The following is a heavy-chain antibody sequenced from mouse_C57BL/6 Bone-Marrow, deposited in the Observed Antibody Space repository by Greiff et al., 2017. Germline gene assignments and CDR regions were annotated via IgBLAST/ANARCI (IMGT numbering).Heavy chain of an antibody. CDR3: ARGGYYSNLWAMDY. D-gene: IGHD2-5*01. V-gene: IGHV1-64*01. CDR2: IHPNSGST. J-gene: IGHJ4*01. CDR1: GYTFTSYW. Sequence: QVQLQQPGAELVKPGASVKLSCKASGYTFTSYWMHWVKQRPGQGLEWIGMIHPNSGSTNYNEKFKSKATLTVDKSSSTAYMQLSSLTSEDSAVXYCARGGYYSNLWAMDYWGQGTSVTVSS.